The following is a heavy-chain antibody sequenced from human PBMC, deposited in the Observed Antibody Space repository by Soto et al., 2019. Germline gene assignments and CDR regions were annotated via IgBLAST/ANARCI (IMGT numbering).Heavy chain of an antibody. V-gene: IGHV1-69*06. Sequence: SVKLCCKASGGSFTSYAIVWVRRAPGQGLEWMGGIIPIFGTANYAQKFQGRVTITADKSTSTAYMELSSLRSEDTAVYYCARFSSHYYDSSGYYDAFHICGQGTIVPVS. D-gene: IGHD3-22*01. CDR2: IIPIFGTA. CDR3: ARFSSHYYDSSGYYDAFHI. J-gene: IGHJ3*02. CDR1: GGSFTSYA.